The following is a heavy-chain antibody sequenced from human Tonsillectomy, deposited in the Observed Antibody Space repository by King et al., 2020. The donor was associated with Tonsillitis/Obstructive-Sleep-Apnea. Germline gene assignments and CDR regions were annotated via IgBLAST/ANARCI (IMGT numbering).Heavy chain of an antibody. Sequence: VQLQESGPGLVKPSETLSLTCTVSGGSISTYYWSWIRQPPGKGLEWIGYIYYSRSTNYNPSLKSRVTISVDTSKNQFSLKLSSVTAADTAVYYCARSAGGTYYYYMDVWGKGTTVTVSS. CDR2: IYYSRST. CDR1: GGSISTYY. J-gene: IGHJ6*03. CDR3: ARSAGGTYYYYMDV. D-gene: IGHD1-26*01. V-gene: IGHV4-59*01.